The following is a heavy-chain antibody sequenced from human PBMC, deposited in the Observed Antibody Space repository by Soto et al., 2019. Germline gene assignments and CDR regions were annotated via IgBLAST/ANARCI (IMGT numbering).Heavy chain of an antibody. CDR2: ISYDGGNI. CDR3: ARDVWMQLNPGGTGWFDP. CDR1: GFTFSSYA. J-gene: IGHJ5*02. D-gene: IGHD5-18*01. Sequence: QVQLVESGGGVVQPGRSLRLSCVASGFTFSSYAMQWVRQAPGKGLEWVAVISYDGGNIYYANSVKGRFTISRDNSKNTVFLQMNSLRTEDTAVYYCARDVWMQLNPGGTGWFDPWGQGTLVTVSS. V-gene: IGHV3-30-3*01.